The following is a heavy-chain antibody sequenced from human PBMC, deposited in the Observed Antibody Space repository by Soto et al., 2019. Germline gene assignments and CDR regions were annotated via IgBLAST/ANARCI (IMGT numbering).Heavy chain of an antibody. CDR2: IIPIFGTA. CDR1: GGTFSSYA. V-gene: IGHV1-69*13. D-gene: IGHD2-2*01. J-gene: IGHJ5*02. CDR3: ARVWGGYRSSTSCYYWFDP. Sequence: SVKVSCKASGGTFSSYAISWVRQAPGQGLEWMGGIIPIFGTANYAQKFQGRVTITADESTSTAYMELSSLRSEDTAVYYCARVWGGYRSSTSCYYWFDPWGQGTLVTVSS.